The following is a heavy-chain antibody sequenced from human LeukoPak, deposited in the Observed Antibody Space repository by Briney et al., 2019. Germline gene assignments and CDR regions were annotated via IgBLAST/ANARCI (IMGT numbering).Heavy chain of an antibody. CDR3: ARNPPETGWFDP. V-gene: IGHV1-8*01. D-gene: IGHD1-14*01. CDR2: MNPNTGDT. Sequence: ASVKVSCKASGYTFTSYDINWVRQATGQGLEWMGWMNPNTGDTGYAQNFQGRVTMTRDTSINTAYMELTSLTSEDTAVYYSARNPPETGWFDPWGQGTLVTVSS. CDR1: GYTFTSYD. J-gene: IGHJ5*02.